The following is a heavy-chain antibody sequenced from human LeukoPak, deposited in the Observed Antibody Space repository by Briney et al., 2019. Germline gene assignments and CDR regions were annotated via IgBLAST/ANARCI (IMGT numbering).Heavy chain of an antibody. CDR2: IYSGGST. CDR3: ARVPLVGATDY. CDR1: GFTVSSNY. D-gene: IGHD1-26*01. V-gene: IGHV3-66*01. J-gene: IGHJ4*02. Sequence: GGSLRLSCAASGFTVSSNYMSWVRQAPGKGLEWVSVIYSGGSTYYADSVKGRFTISRDNSKNTLYLQMNRLRAEDTAVYYCARVPLVGATDYWGQGTLVTVSS.